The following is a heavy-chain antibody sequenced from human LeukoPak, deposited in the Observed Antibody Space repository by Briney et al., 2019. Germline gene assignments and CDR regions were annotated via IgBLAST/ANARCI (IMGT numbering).Heavy chain of an antibody. J-gene: IGHJ6*02. V-gene: IGHV3-23*01. CDR1: GFTFSSYA. Sequence: PGGSLRLSCAASGFTFSSYAMSWVRQAPGKGLEWVSAITGSGGSTYYADSVKGRFTISRDNSKNTLYLQVNSLRAEDTAVYYCATQAPMSAHDYYGMDVWGQGTTVTVSS. D-gene: IGHD3-3*01. CDR3: ATQAPMSAHDYYGMDV. CDR2: ITGSGGST.